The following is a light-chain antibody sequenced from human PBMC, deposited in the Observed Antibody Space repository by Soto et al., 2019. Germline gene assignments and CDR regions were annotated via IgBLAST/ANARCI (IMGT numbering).Light chain of an antibody. J-gene: IGLJ1*01. CDR1: SSDVGKYDY. CDR3: NSYTSDSSYV. Sequence: QSALTQPPSASGSPGQSVTISCTGTSSDVGKYDYVSWFQHHPGKAPKLIIYEVSKRPSGVPDRFSGSKSGSTASLTVSGLQTEDEADYYCNSYTSDSSYVFGSGTKVTVL. V-gene: IGLV2-8*01. CDR2: EVS.